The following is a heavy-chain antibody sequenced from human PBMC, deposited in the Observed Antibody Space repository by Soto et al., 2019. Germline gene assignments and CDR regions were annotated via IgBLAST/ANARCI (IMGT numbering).Heavy chain of an antibody. D-gene: IGHD6-6*01. Sequence: PSETLSLTCAVSGVSISSGGYSWRWIRQPPGKGLEWIGYIYHSGSTYYNPSLKSRVTISVDRSKNQFSLKLSSVTAADTAVYYWARGGAARHYWFDPWGQGTLVTVSS. V-gene: IGHV4-30-2*01. CDR1: GVSISSGGYS. CDR2: IYHSGST. J-gene: IGHJ5*02. CDR3: ARGGAARHYWFDP.